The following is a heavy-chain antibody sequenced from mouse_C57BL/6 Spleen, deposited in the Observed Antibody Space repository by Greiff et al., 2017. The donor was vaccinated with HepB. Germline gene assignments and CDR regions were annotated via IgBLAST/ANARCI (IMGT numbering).Heavy chain of an antibody. J-gene: IGHJ4*01. CDR2: IDPSDSYT. Sequence: VQLQQSGAELVKPGASVKLSCKASGYTFTSYWMQWVKQRPGQGLEWIGEIDPSDSYTNYNQKFKGKATLTVDTSSITAYMQLSSLTSEDSAFYYCARSDYDYYYYAMDYLGQGTSVTVSS. D-gene: IGHD2-4*01. CDR1: GYTFTSYW. V-gene: IGHV1-50*01. CDR3: ARSDYDYYYYAMDY.